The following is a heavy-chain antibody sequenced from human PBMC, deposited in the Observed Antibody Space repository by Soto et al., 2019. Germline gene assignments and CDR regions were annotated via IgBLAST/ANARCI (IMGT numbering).Heavy chain of an antibody. Sequence: QVQLVESGGGVVQPGRSLRLSCAASGFTFSSYGMHWVRQAPRKGLEWVAVISYDGSNKYYADSVKGRFTISRDNSKNTLYLQMNSLRAEDTAVYYCAKETYSGPLDYWGQVTLVTVSS. CDR2: ISYDGSNK. J-gene: IGHJ4*02. V-gene: IGHV3-30*18. CDR1: GFTFSSYG. CDR3: AKETYSGPLDY. D-gene: IGHD2-15*01.